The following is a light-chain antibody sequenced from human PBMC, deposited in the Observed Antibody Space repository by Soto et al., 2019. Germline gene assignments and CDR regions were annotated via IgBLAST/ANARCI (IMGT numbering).Light chain of an antibody. CDR2: EGN. V-gene: IGLV2-23*01. CDR3: CSYAGSSAVL. Sequence: QSALTQPASVSGSPGQSITISCTGPSSDVGSYSLVSWYQQHPGKAPQLMIYEGNQRPSGVSNRFSGSKSGNTASLTISGLQAEDEADYYCCSYAGSSAVLFGGGTKVTVL. CDR1: SSDVGSYSL. J-gene: IGLJ2*01.